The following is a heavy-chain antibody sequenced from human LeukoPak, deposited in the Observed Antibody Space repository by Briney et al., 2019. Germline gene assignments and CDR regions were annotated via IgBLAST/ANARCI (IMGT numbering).Heavy chain of an antibody. D-gene: IGHD2-21*01. CDR1: GFTFSSYG. CDR3: ARGRGGECYSGWFDP. Sequence: GGSLRLSCAASGFTFSSYGMSWVRQAPGKGLEWVANIKQDGSEKYSVDSVKGRFTISRDNAKNSLYLQMNSLRAEDTAVYYCARGRGGECYSGWFDPWVQGTLVTVSS. V-gene: IGHV3-7*01. CDR2: IKQDGSEK. J-gene: IGHJ5*02.